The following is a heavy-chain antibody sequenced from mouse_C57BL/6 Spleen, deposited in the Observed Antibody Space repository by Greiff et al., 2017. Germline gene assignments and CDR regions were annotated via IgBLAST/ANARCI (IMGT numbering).Heavy chain of an antibody. CDR2: FYPGSGSI. Sequence: LVKPGASVKLSCKASGYTFTEYTIHWVKQRSGQGLEWIGWFYPGSGSIKYNEKFKDKATLTADKSSSTVYMELSRLTSEDSAVYFCARHYYYYGSSYEGKYFDVWGTGTTVTVSS. V-gene: IGHV1-62-2*01. D-gene: IGHD1-1*01. CDR3: ARHYYYYGSSYEGKYFDV. CDR1: GYTFTEYT. J-gene: IGHJ1*03.